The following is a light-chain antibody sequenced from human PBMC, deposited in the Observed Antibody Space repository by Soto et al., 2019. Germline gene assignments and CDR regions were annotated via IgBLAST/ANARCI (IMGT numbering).Light chain of an antibody. V-gene: IGKV3-15*01. J-gene: IGKJ1*01. CDR3: QQYDYWQT. Sequence: EIVLTQSPATLSVSPGERATLSCKASQSVSRNLAWYQQKPGQAPRLLIYASSTRATGIPDRFSGSASGTEFTRPISSLQSEDFAVYYCQQYDYWQTFGQGTKVEV. CDR2: ASS. CDR1: QSVSRN.